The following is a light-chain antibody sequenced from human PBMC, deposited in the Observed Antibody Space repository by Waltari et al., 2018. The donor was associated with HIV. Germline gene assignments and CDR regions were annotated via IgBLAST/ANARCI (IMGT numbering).Light chain of an antibody. CDR3: QQYGSSPRT. V-gene: IGKV3-20*01. CDR1: QSVNSNS. CDR2: AAS. Sequence: VLTQSPVSLSLSPGDGACLSCRPSQSVNSNSLAWYQQKPGQAPRLLIFAASSRATGIPDRFSGSGSGTDFTLAISGLKPEDFATDYCQQYGSSPRTFGQGTKLEIK. J-gene: IGKJ2*01.